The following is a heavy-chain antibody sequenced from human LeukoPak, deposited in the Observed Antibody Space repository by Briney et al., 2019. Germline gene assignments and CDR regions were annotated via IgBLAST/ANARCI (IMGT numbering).Heavy chain of an antibody. CDR2: IIPIFGTA. V-gene: IGHV1-69*05. CDR3: ASELAPDAFDI. J-gene: IGHJ3*02. CDR1: GGTFSSYA. Sequence: ASVKVSCKASGGTFSSYAISWVRQAPGQGLEWMGGIIPIFGTANYAQKFQGRVTITTDESTSTAYMELSSLRSEDTAVYYCASELAPDAFDIWGQGTMVTVSS. D-gene: IGHD6-13*01.